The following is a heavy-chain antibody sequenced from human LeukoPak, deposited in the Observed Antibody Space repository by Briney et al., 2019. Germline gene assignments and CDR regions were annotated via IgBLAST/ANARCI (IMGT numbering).Heavy chain of an antibody. CDR3: AKELVPDAFDI. V-gene: IGHV3-30*02. Sequence: GGAPRLSRAASGFTLSSYGMHWGRPAPRKGVEWVAFIRYDGGNKYYADSVKGRFTISRDNSKNTLYLQMNSLRAEDTAVYYCAKELVPDAFDIWGQGTMVTVSS. D-gene: IGHD6-13*01. J-gene: IGHJ3*02. CDR2: IRYDGGNK. CDR1: GFTLSSYG.